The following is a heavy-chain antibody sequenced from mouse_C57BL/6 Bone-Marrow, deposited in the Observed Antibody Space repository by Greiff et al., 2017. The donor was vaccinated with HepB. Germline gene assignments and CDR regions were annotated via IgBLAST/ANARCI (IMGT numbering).Heavy chain of an antibody. CDR1: GYTFTDYY. CDR3: ARGAGGRRDY. D-gene: IGHD1-1*01. Sequence: EVQLQQSGPELVKPGASVKISCKASGYTFTDYYMNWVKQSHGKSLEWIGDINPNNGGTSYNQKFKGKATLTVDKSSSTAYMELRSLTSEDSAVYYCARGAGGRRDYWGQGTTLTVSS. V-gene: IGHV1-26*01. CDR2: INPNNGGT. J-gene: IGHJ2*01.